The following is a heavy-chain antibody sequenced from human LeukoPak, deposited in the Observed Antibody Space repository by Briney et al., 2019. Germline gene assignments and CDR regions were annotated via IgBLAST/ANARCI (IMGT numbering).Heavy chain of an antibody. CDR3: ARGEYDSSAYWGYYFEN. CDR2: IYSSGST. V-gene: IGHV4-61*02. D-gene: IGHD3-22*01. J-gene: IGHJ4*02. Sequence: SETLSLTCTVSGVSISSGSYYWSWVRQPTGKGLEWIERIYSSGSTNYSPSFKSRVTISVDTSKNQFSLNLSSVTAADTAVYYCARGEYDSSAYWGYYFENWGQGTLVTVSS. CDR1: GVSISSGSYY.